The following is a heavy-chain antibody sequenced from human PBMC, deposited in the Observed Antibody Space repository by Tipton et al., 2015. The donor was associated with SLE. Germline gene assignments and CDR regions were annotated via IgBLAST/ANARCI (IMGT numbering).Heavy chain of an antibody. D-gene: IGHD6-19*01. CDR1: GGSISSSSYY. Sequence: TLSLTCTVSGGSISSSSYYWSWIRQHPGKGLEWIGYIYYSGSTYYNPSLKSRVTISVDTSKNQFSLKLSSVTAADTAVYYCARERLAVAGIDYWGQGTLVTVSS. CDR3: ARERLAVAGIDY. J-gene: IGHJ4*02. CDR2: IYYSGST. V-gene: IGHV4-31*03.